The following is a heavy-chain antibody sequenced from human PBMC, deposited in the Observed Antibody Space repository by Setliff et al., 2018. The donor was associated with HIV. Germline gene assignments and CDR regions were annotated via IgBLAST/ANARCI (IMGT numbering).Heavy chain of an antibody. J-gene: IGHJ4*02. D-gene: IGHD3-22*01. CDR2: MYHSGST. V-gene: IGHV4-38-2*01. Sequence: SETLSLTCSVSGHSIRSGYYWGWIRQPPGKGLEWIGTMYHSGSTYYNPSLQGRVTMFFDTSEDHFSLRLSSVTAADTAVYCCASRWGSYYDTNGHPFDYWGQGTLVTVSS. CDR1: GHSIRSGYY. CDR3: ASRWGSYYDTNGHPFDY.